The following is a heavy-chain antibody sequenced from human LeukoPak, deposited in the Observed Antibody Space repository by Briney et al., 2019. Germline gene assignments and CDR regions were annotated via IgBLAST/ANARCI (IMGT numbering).Heavy chain of an antibody. Sequence: GGSLRLSCAASGFTFSSYAISWVRQAPGKGPEWVSAISGSGGSTYYADSVKGRFTISRDNSKNTLYLQMNSLRAEDTAVYYCAKDPDSGSNEGCWGQGTLVTVSS. CDR3: AKDPDSGSNEGC. CDR1: GFTFSSYA. CDR2: ISGSGGST. V-gene: IGHV3-23*01. D-gene: IGHD1-26*01. J-gene: IGHJ4*02.